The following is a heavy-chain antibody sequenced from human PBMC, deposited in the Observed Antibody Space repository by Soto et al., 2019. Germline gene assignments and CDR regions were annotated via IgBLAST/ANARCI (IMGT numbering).Heavy chain of an antibody. CDR3: AKDRYCSGGSCQGGNAFDI. CDR1: GFTFSSYA. Sequence: PGGSLRLSCAASGFTFSSYAMSWVRQAPGKGLEWVSAISGSGGSTYYADSVKGRFTISRDNSKNTLYLQMNSLRAEDTAVYYCAKDRYCSGGSCQGGNAFDIWGQGTMVTVSS. CDR2: ISGSGGST. V-gene: IGHV3-23*01. J-gene: IGHJ3*02. D-gene: IGHD2-15*01.